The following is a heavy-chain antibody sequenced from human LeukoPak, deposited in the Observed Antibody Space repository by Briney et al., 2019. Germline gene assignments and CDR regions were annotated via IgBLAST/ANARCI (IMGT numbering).Heavy chain of an antibody. Sequence: SVKVSCKASGGTFSSYTISWVRQAPGQGLEWVGRIIPILGIANYAQKFQGRVTITADKSTSTAYMELSSLRSEDTAVYYCASASYYYDSSGYSYYWGQGTLVTVSS. V-gene: IGHV1-69*02. D-gene: IGHD3-22*01. CDR2: IIPILGIA. CDR3: ASASYYYDSSGYSYY. J-gene: IGHJ4*02. CDR1: GGTFSSYT.